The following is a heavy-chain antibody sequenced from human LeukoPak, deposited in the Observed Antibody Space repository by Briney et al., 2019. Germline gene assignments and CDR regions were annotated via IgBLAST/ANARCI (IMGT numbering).Heavy chain of an antibody. CDR2: ISSSGSTI. J-gene: IGHJ6*03. Sequence: GGSLRLSCAASGFTFSIYEMNWVRQAPGKGLEWVSYISSSGSTIYYADSVKGRFTISRDNAKNSLYLQMNSLRAEDTAVYYCARDGYDYGYYYYMDVWGKGTTVTVSS. CDR1: GFTFSIYE. V-gene: IGHV3-48*03. D-gene: IGHD5-12*01. CDR3: ARDGYDYGYYYYMDV.